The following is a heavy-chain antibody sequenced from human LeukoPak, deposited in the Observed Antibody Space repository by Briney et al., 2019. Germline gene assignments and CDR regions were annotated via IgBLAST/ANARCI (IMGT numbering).Heavy chain of an antibody. CDR2: IYHSGST. D-gene: IGHD5-18*01. CDR3: ARSGTAMVEFDY. V-gene: IGHV4-4*02. Sequence: PSETLSLTCVVSGGSISSSNWWSWVRQPPGKGLEWIGEIYHSGSTNYIPSLKTRITISVDKSKNQFSLSLTSVTAADTAVYYCARSGTAMVEFDYWGQGTLVTVSS. J-gene: IGHJ4*02. CDR1: GGSISSSNW.